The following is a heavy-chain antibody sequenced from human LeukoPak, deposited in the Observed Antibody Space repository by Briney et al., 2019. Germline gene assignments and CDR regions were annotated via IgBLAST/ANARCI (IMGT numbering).Heavy chain of an antibody. J-gene: IGHJ4*02. CDR2: ISSSSSYI. D-gene: IGHD6-13*01. CDR3: AREARRYSSSWFTYYFDY. Sequence: AGGSLRLSCAASGFTFSSYSMNWVRQAPGKGLEWVSSISSSSSYIYYADSVKGRFTISRDNSKNTLYLQMNSLRAEDTAVYYCAREARRYSSSWFTYYFDYWGQGTLVTVSS. CDR1: GFTFSSYS. V-gene: IGHV3-21*01.